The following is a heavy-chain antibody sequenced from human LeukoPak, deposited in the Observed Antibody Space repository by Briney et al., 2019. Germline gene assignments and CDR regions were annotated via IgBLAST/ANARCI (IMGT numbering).Heavy chain of an antibody. CDR3: ARGPQSSGYYSSDY. Sequence: PSETLSLTCTVSGGSISSYYWSWIRQPPGKGLEWIGYIYYSGSTNYNPSLKSRVTISVDTSKNQFSLKLSSVTAADTAVYYCARGPQSSGYYSSDYWGQGTLVTVSS. D-gene: IGHD3-22*01. V-gene: IGHV4-59*01. CDR1: GGSISSYY. J-gene: IGHJ4*02. CDR2: IYYSGST.